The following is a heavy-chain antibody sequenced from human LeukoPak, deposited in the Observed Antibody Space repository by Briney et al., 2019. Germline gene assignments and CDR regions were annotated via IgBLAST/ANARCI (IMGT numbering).Heavy chain of an antibody. CDR1: GFTFSSYG. CDR3: PKDRAGYSYGGNWFDP. V-gene: IGHV3-30*02. CDR2: IHYDGSNK. Sequence: GGSLRLSCAASGFTFSSYGMHWVRQAPGKGLEWVALIHYDGSNKYYADSVKGRFTISRDNSKNTLYLQMNSLRAEDTAVYYCPKDRAGYSYGGNWFDPWGQGTLVTVSS. J-gene: IGHJ5*02. D-gene: IGHD5-18*01.